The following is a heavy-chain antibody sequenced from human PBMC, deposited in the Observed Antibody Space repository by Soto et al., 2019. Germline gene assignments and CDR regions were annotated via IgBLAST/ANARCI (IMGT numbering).Heavy chain of an antibody. CDR2: IIPISGTT. CDR1: GGTFSSYA. V-gene: IGHV1-69*01. Sequence: QVQLVQSGAEVKKPGSSVKVSCKASGGTFSSYAISWVRQAPGQGLEWMGGIIPISGTTNYAQKFQGRVTITADESTSTACMELSSLRSEDTAVYYCARSQGSSTSFDIYYYYYYGMDVWGQGTTVTVSS. D-gene: IGHD2-2*01. CDR3: ARSQGSSTSFDIYYYYYYGMDV. J-gene: IGHJ6*02.